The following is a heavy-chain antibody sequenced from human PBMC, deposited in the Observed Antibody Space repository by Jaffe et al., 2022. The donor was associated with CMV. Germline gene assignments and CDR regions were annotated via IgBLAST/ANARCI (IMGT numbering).Heavy chain of an antibody. CDR3: ARLMGHRSDWYGASLGYSYYYYYMDV. CDR1: GLTLSGNW. CDR2: INEDGTQK. J-gene: IGHJ6*03. V-gene: IGHV3-7*03. Sequence: EVQLLESGGGLVQPGGSLRLSCAASGLTLSGNWVTWVRQAPGKGLEWVANINEDGTQKDYVDSVKGRFTISRDNARNSLFLQLHSLRAEDSAVYYCARLMGHRSDWYGASLGYSYYYYYMDVWGKGTTVIVSS. D-gene: IGHD6-19*01.